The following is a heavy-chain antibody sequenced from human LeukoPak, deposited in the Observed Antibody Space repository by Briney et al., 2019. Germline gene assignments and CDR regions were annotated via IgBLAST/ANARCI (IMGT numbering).Heavy chain of an antibody. J-gene: IGHJ4*02. CDR2: IYYSGRT. CDR3: ARVRGYDSFPPANFDY. Sequence: PSETLSLTCTVSGGSISSYYWSWIRQPPGKGLEWIGYIYYSGRTNYNPSLKSRVTISVDTSKNQFSLKLSSVTAADTAVYYCARVRGYDSFPPANFDYWGQGTLVTVSS. V-gene: IGHV4-59*01. CDR1: GGSISSYY. D-gene: IGHD1-1*01.